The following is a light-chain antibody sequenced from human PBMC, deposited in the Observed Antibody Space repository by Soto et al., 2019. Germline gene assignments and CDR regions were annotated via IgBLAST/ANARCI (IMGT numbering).Light chain of an antibody. CDR3: QQGKSFPLT. CDR2: AAS. Sequence: DIQMTQSPSSVSASIGDRVTITCRASQHISTWLVWYQQKAGKAPQLLIYAASSLQSGVPSRFSGSASGTDFTLTISSLQPEDVATYYCQQGKSFPLTFGGGTKVEI. V-gene: IGKV1-12*01. CDR1: QHISTW. J-gene: IGKJ4*01.